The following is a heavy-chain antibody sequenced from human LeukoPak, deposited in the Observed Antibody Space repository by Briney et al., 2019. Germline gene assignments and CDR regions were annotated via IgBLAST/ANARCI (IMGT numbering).Heavy chain of an antibody. Sequence: GESLRISCKGSGYSFTSYWISWVRQMPGKGLEWMGRIDPSDSYTNYSPSFQGHVTISADKSIGTAYLQWSSLKASDTAMYYCARSVITMVRGVIIPGIYYGMDVWGQGTTVTVSS. CDR2: IDPSDSYT. J-gene: IGHJ6*02. V-gene: IGHV5-10-1*01. CDR3: ARSVITMVRGVIIPGIYYGMDV. D-gene: IGHD3-10*01. CDR1: GYSFTSYW.